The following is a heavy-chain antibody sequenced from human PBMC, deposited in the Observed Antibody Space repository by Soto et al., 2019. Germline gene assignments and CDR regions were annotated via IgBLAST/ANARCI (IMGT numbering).Heavy chain of an antibody. D-gene: IGHD1-26*01. CDR3: ARIVVGVTVDL. J-gene: IGHJ4*02. V-gene: IGHV4-61*01. CDR1: DASVWSHSYF. CDR2: ISHTGDT. Sequence: SETLSLTCTVSDASVWSHSYFWTWIRQPPGKGLEWIAYISHTGDTNYNPSLKSRVTISIDTSRNQFSLTVTSVTAADTAVYFCARIVVGVTVDLWGQGSLVTVSS.